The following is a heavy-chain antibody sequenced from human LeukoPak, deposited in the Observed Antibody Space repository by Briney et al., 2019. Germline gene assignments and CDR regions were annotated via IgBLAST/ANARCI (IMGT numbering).Heavy chain of an antibody. CDR2: INTNSGGA. J-gene: IGHJ6*03. D-gene: IGHD6-13*01. Sequence: ASVKVSFTASGSTFTVYYMHWVRQAPGQGLEWMGWINTNSGGAKYAQNFQGRVIMTTDTSISTAYMELSSLRSDDTAVYYCARSSPPTYYHFYYYMDVWGKGSTVTVSS. CDR3: ARSSPPTYYHFYYYMDV. CDR1: GSTFTVYY. V-gene: IGHV1-2*02.